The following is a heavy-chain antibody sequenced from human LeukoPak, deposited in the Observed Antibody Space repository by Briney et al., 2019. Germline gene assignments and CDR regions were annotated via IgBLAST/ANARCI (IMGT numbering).Heavy chain of an antibody. Sequence: SETLSHTCAVYGGSFSGYYWSWIRQPPGKGLEWIGEINHSGSTNYNPSLKGRVTISVDTSKSQFSLKLSSVTAADTAVYYCARGNDILTGYGFDYWGQGTLVTVSS. J-gene: IGHJ4*02. V-gene: IGHV4-34*01. CDR1: GGSFSGYY. CDR2: INHSGST. CDR3: ARGNDILTGYGFDY. D-gene: IGHD3-9*01.